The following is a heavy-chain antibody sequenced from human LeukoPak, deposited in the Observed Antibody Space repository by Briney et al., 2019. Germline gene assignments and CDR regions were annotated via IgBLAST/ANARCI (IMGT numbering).Heavy chain of an antibody. CDR3: ARALSQESSGPPYFDY. Sequence: SETLSLTCTVSGGSISSSSYYWGWIRQPPGKGLEWIGSIYYSGITYYSPSLKSRVTISVDTSKNQFSLKLSSVTAADTAVYYCARALSQESSGPPYFDYWGQGTLVTVSS. V-gene: IGHV4-39*07. J-gene: IGHJ4*02. CDR2: IYYSGIT. D-gene: IGHD3-22*01. CDR1: GGSISSSSYY.